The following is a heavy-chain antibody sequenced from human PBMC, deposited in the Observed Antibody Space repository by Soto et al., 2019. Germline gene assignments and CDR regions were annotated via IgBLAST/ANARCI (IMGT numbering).Heavy chain of an antibody. CDR3: ARDSPEYGTGSPLES. D-gene: IGHD3-10*01. CDR2: IYSGGST. CDR1: GFTVSRSY. Sequence: EVRLVEVGGGLMQPGGSLRLSCAGSGFTVSRSYMNWVRQAPGKGLEWLSIIYSGGSTKYADSVKDRFTISRDTSKNTVYLHMDRLRAEDTAVYYCARDSPEYGTGSPLESWGQGTLVTVSS. J-gene: IGHJ4*02. V-gene: IGHV3-53*01.